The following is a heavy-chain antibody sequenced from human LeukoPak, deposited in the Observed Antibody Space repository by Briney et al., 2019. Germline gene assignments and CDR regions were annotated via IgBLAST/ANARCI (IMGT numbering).Heavy chain of an antibody. J-gene: IGHJ4*02. V-gene: IGHV3-23*01. CDR3: AKHSTTVTTSFDY. CDR1: GFTFTYA. D-gene: IGHD4-11*01. CDR2: FSSSGGNT. Sequence: GGSLRLSCATSGFTFTYAVSWVRQTPGKGLEWVSAFSSSGGNTYYAHSVRGRFTISRDNSNNTLYLQMNSLRAEDTAVYYCAKHSTTVTTSFDYWGQGTLVTVSS.